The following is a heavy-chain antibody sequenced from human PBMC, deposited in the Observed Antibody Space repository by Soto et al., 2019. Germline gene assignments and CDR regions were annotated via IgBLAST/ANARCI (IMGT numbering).Heavy chain of an antibody. J-gene: IGHJ5*02. Sequence: VQLVESGGGLVQPGGSLRLSCAASGFTFSSYWMHWVRQAPGKGLVWVSRINSDGSSTSYADSVKGRFTISRDNAKNTLYLQMNSLRAEDTAVYYCARSMITIFDYWFDPWGQGTLVTVSS. CDR3: ARSMITIFDYWFDP. V-gene: IGHV3-74*01. CDR2: INSDGSST. CDR1: GFTFSSYW. D-gene: IGHD3-3*01.